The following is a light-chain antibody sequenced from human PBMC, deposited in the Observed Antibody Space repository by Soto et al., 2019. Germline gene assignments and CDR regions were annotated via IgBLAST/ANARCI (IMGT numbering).Light chain of an antibody. Sequence: EVVMRQSPATLSVSPGERATLSCRASQSVGSDLAWYQQKPGQAPRLLIYGAFKRATGIPDRFSGSGSGTDFTLTISRMEPEDFAVYCCQQYGSSPRTFGQGTKVDI. V-gene: IGKV3-20*01. CDR1: QSVGSD. CDR2: GAF. CDR3: QQYGSSPRT. J-gene: IGKJ1*01.